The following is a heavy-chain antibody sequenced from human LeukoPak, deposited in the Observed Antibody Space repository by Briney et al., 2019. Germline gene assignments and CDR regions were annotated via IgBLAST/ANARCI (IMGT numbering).Heavy chain of an antibody. CDR3: ARGRSDYVWGSYRFYYYMDV. J-gene: IGHJ6*03. D-gene: IGHD3-16*02. Sequence: ASVKVSCKASGYTFTSYDINWVRQATGQGREWMGRMNPNSGNTGYAQKFQGRVTMTRNTSISTAYMELSSLRSEDTAVYYCARGRSDYVWGSYRFYYYMDVWGKGTTVTVSS. CDR2: MNPNSGNT. V-gene: IGHV1-8*01. CDR1: GYTFTSYD.